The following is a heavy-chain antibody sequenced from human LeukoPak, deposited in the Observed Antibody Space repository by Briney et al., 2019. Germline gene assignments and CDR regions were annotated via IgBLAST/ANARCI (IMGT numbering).Heavy chain of an antibody. CDR2: VNTNSGEP. Sequence: GASVKVSCKASGYTFTSFDINWVRQATGQGLEWMGWVNTNSGEPRYAQGFTGRFVFSLDTSVSTAYLQISSLKAEDTAVYYCARGDFDDYWGQGTLVTVSS. CDR3: ARGDFDDY. D-gene: IGHD3-9*01. J-gene: IGHJ4*02. CDR1: GYTFTSFD. V-gene: IGHV7-4-1*02.